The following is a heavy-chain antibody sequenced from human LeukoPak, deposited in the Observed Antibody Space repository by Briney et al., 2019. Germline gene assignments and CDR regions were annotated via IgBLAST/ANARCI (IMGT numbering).Heavy chain of an antibody. CDR2: IYSDGST. CDR1: GFIVSSNY. CDR3: ARSIAAAGRGGHFDY. V-gene: IGHV3-53*01. D-gene: IGHD6-13*01. J-gene: IGHJ4*02. Sequence: GGSLRLSCAASGFIVSSNYMTWVRQAPGKGLEWVSVIYSDGSTYYADSLKGRFTISRDNSKNTLYLQMNSLRAEDTAVYYCARSIAAAGRGGHFDYWGQGTLVTVSS.